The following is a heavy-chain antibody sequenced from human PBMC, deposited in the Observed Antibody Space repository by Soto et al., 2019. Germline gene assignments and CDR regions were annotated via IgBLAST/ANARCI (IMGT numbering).Heavy chain of an antibody. Sequence: ASVKVSCKASGYTFTSYGISWVRQASGQGLEWMGWISAYNGNTNYAQKLQGRVTMTTDTSTSTAYMGLRSLRSDDTAVYYCARAFNRDSYGSYWGQGTLVTVSS. CDR3: ARAFNRDSYGSY. CDR2: ISAYNGNT. V-gene: IGHV1-18*01. CDR1: GYTFTSYG. J-gene: IGHJ4*02. D-gene: IGHD5-18*01.